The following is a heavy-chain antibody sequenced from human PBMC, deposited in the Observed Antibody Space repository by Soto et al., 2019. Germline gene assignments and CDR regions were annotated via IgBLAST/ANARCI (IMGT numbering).Heavy chain of an antibody. CDR2: ISFDGSNA. D-gene: IGHD3-16*01. J-gene: IGHJ3*02. CDR1: GFTFSDYG. Sequence: QVQLVESGGGVVQPGRSLRLSCAASGFTFSDYGMHWVRQAPGQGLEWVAVISFDGSNAYYADSVKGRFTLSRDNPKNTLYLQMNSRRAEDTAVYYCTVLEGASDIWGQGTMVTVSS. V-gene: IGHV3-30*03. CDR3: TVLEGASDI.